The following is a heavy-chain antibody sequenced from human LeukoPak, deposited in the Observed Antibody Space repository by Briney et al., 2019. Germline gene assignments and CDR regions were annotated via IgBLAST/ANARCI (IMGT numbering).Heavy chain of an antibody. CDR2: IKQDGSEK. J-gene: IGHJ6*02. CDR3: ARDGSLYDFWSGYYLNYYYGMDV. D-gene: IGHD3-3*01. CDR1: GFTFSNYW. V-gene: IGHV3-7*01. Sequence: GGSLRLSCAASGFTFSNYWMSWVRQAPGKGLEWVANIKQDGSEKYYVDSVKGRFTISRDNAKNSLYLQMNSLRAEDTAVYYCARDGSLYDFWSGYYLNYYYGMDVWGQGTTVTVSS.